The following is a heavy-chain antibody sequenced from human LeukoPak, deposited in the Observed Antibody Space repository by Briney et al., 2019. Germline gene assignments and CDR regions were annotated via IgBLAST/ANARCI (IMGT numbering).Heavy chain of an antibody. J-gene: IGHJ1*01. D-gene: IGHD4-17*01. CDR1: GFTLANYW. V-gene: IGHV3-7*01. Sequence: AVGSLRLSCAASGFTLANYWMTWVRQLAGMGLEWVATIKPDGSDKFYVDSVKGRFTISRDNAKNSLVLQMNILRDEDTAVYYCIEGPTVPSQWGQGTLVTVSS. CDR2: IKPDGSDK. CDR3: IEGPTVPSQ.